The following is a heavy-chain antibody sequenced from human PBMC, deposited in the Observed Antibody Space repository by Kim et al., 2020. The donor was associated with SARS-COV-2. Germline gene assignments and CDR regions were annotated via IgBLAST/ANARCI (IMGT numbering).Heavy chain of an antibody. D-gene: IGHD3-10*01. CDR3: ARIYSGSGTYRPYYYGMDV. Sequence: SVKVSCKASGCTFSSYAISWVRQAPGQGLEWMVGIIPIFGTANYAQKFQGRVTITADESTNTAYMELSSLRSEDTAVYYCARIYSGSGTYRPYYYGMDV. J-gene: IGHJ6*01. CDR1: GCTFSSYA. CDR2: IIPIFGTA. V-gene: IGHV1-69*13.